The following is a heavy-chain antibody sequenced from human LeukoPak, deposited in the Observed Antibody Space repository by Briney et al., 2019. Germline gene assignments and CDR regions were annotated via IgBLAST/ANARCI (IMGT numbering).Heavy chain of an antibody. CDR3: AYVGYCSSTSCGPFDY. Sequence: GESLEISCKGSGYSFTSYWIGWVRQMPGKGLEWMGIIYPGDSDARYSPSFQGQVTISADKSISTAYLQWSSLKASDTAMYYCAYVGYCSSTSCGPFDYWGQGTLVTVSS. V-gene: IGHV5-51*01. CDR2: IYPGDSDA. CDR1: GYSFTSYW. J-gene: IGHJ4*02. D-gene: IGHD2-2*01.